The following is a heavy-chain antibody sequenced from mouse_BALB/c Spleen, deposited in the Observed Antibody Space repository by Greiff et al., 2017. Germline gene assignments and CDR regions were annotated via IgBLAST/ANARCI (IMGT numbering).Heavy chain of an antibody. Sequence: DVKLQESGPGLVKPSQSLSLTCTVTGYSITSDYAWNWIRQFPGNKLEWMGYISYSGSTSYNPSLKSRISITRDTSKNQFFLQLNSVTTEDTATYYCARGGDYWGQGTTLTVAS. CDR3: ARGGDY. V-gene: IGHV3-2*02. CDR2: ISYSGST. J-gene: IGHJ2*01. CDR1: GYSITSDYA.